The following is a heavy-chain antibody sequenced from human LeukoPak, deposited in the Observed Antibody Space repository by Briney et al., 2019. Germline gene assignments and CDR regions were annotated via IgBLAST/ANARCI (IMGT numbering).Heavy chain of an antibody. CDR1: GGSINTYY. V-gene: IGHV4-59*01. D-gene: IGHD3-16*01. J-gene: IGHJ4*02. Sequence: SETLSLTCTVSGGSINTYYWSWIRQPPGKGLEWIAYIFYTGSTNYNPSLKSRVTISIDRSKNQFSLKLSSVTAADTAVYYCARVSGLGELFDYGAQGTLVTVSS. CDR2: IFYTGST. CDR3: ARVSGLGELFDY.